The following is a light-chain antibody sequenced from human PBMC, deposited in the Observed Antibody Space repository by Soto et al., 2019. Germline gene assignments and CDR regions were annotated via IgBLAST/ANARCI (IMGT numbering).Light chain of an antibody. CDR1: QSVSSN. Sequence: ETVMTQSPATLSVSPGERVTLSCRASQSVSSNLAWYQQKPGQAPRLLIYGASTRATGIPARFSGSGSGTEFTLTISSLQSEDFAVYYCQQYYNWPRTFGQGTKVDIK. CDR3: QQYYNWPRT. V-gene: IGKV3-15*01. CDR2: GAS. J-gene: IGKJ1*01.